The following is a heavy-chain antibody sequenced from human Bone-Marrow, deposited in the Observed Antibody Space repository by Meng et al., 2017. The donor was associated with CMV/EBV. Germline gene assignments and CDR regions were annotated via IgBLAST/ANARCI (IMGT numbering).Heavy chain of an antibody. Sequence: GESLKISCAASGFTFSSYWMSWVRQAPGKGLEWVANIKQDGSEKYYVDSVKGRFTISRDNAKNSLYLQMNSLRAEDTAVYYCARADRYCSSTSCYLRHWGEGTLVTVSS. CDR3: ARADRYCSSTSCYLRH. CDR2: IKQDGSEK. D-gene: IGHD2-2*01. V-gene: IGHV3-7*01. J-gene: IGHJ4*02. CDR1: GFTFSSYW.